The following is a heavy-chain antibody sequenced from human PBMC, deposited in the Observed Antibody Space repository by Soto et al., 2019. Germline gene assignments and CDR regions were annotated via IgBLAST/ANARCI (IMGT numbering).Heavy chain of an antibody. V-gene: IGHV4-38-2*01. CDR3: ARAVGGNSIANYYYYYGMDV. CDR1: GDSISSGYY. D-gene: IGHD6-6*01. J-gene: IGHJ6*02. CDR2: INHSGST. Sequence: SETRSLTCAVSGDSISSGYYWAWIQQPPGKGLEWIGEINHSGSTNYNPSLKSRVTISVDTSKNQFSLKLSSVTAADTAVYYCARAVGGNSIANYYYYYGMDVWGQGTTVTVSS.